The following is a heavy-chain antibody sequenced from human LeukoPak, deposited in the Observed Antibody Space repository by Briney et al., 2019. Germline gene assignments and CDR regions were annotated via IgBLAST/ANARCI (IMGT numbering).Heavy chain of an antibody. Sequence: GGSLRLSCAASGFTFSRYAMSWVRQAPGKGLEWVSSISGSGGSTCSADSVKGRFTISRDNSKNTLYLQMNSLRAEDTAVYYCAKEDSATVLDNWGQGTLVSVSS. CDR2: ISGSGGST. V-gene: IGHV3-23*01. D-gene: IGHD5-18*01. J-gene: IGHJ4*02. CDR1: GFTFSRYA. CDR3: AKEDSATVLDN.